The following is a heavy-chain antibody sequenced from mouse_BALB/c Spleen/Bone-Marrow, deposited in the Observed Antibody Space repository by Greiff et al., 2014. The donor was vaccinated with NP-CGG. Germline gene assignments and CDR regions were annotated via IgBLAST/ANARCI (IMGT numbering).Heavy chain of an antibody. J-gene: IGHJ3*01. CDR2: IDPANGNT. V-gene: IGHV14-3*02. CDR1: GFNIKDTY. D-gene: IGHD1-1*01. CDR3: ASYCYGSSYGFAY. Sequence: VQLKESGAELVKPGASVKLSCTASGFNIKDTYMHWVKQRPEQGLEWIGRIDPANGNTKYDPKFQGKATITADTSSNTAYLQLSSLTFEDTAVYYCASYCYGSSYGFAYWGQETLVTVSA.